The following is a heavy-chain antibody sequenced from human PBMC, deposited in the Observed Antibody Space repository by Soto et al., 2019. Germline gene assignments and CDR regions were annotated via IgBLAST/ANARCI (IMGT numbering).Heavy chain of an antibody. CDR3: ASAQGGYCSGGSCYSDYYYGMDV. J-gene: IGHJ6*02. Sequence: SETLSLTCTVSGGSISSYYWSWIRQPPGKGLEWIGYIYYSGSTNYNPSLKSRVTISVDTSKNQFSLKLSSVTAADTAVYYCASAQGGYCSGGSCYSDYYYGMDVWGQGTTVTV. CDR1: GGSISSYY. D-gene: IGHD2-15*01. CDR2: IYYSGST. V-gene: IGHV4-59*01.